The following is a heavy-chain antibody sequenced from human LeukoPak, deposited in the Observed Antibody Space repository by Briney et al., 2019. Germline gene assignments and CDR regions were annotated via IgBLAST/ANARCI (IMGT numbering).Heavy chain of an antibody. J-gene: IGHJ3*02. CDR2: ISETSSHT. Sequence: GRSLRLSCAASTFIFSGYSMNWVRQAPGKGLEWVSYISETSSHTYYAASVKGRFTISRDNAKNSLYLQMDSLRAEDTGIYYCATNWGSYAFDIWGQGTMVTVSS. CDR1: TFIFSGYS. CDR3: ATNWGSYAFDI. D-gene: IGHD7-27*01. V-gene: IGHV3-21*06.